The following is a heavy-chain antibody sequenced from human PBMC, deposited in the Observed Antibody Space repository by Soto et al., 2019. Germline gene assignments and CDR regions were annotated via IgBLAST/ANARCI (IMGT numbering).Heavy chain of an antibody. V-gene: IGHV4-59*01. CDR1: GGSISRYY. J-gene: IGHJ4*02. Sequence: QVQLQESGPGLVKPSETLSLTCTVYGGSISRYYWSWIRQPPGQGLEWIGYIYYSGSTNYHPSLKSRVTVSVATSKNQFSLELSSVTAADRAVYYCARGGNDSSGYYFDYWGQGTLVTVSS. D-gene: IGHD3-22*01. CDR2: IYYSGST. CDR3: ARGGNDSSGYYFDY.